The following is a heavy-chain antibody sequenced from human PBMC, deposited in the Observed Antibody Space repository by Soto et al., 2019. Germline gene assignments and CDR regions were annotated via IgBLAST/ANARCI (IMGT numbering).Heavy chain of an antibody. CDR2: INHSGST. J-gene: IGHJ4*02. V-gene: IGHV4-34*01. D-gene: IGHD5-18*01. CDR3: ARGRYSYGYYFDY. CDR1: GGSFSGYY. Sequence: QVQLQQWGAGLLKPSETLSLTCAVYGGSFSGYYWSWIRQPPGKGLEWIGEINHSGSTNYNPSLRSRVTISVDTSKNQFSLKLSSVTAADTAVYYCARGRYSYGYYFDYWGQGTLVTVSS.